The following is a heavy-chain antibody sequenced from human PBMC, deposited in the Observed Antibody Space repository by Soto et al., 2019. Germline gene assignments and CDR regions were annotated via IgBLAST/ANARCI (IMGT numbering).Heavy chain of an antibody. V-gene: IGHV3-9*01. CDR2: ISWNSGSI. CDR1: GFTFVDYA. Sequence: DVQLVESGGGLVQPGRSLRLSCAASGFTFVDYAMHWVRQAPGKGLEWVSVISWNSGSIGYADSVKGRFTISRDNAKNSLYLQMNSLRAEDTALYYCAKGMVRGVIITGHYYGMDVWGQGTTVTVSS. CDR3: AKGMVRGVIITGHYYGMDV. D-gene: IGHD3-10*01. J-gene: IGHJ6*02.